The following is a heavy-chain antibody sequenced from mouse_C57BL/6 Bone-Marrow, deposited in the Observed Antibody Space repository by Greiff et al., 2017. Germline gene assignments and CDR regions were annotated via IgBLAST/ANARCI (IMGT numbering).Heavy chain of an antibody. J-gene: IGHJ3*01. V-gene: IGHV7-1*01. Sequence: EVKLLESGGGLVQSGRSLRLSCATSGFTFSDFYMEWVRQAPGKGLEWIAASRNKANDYTTEYSASVKGRFIVSRDTSQSILYLQMNALRAEDTAIYYCARDAFYGNPLTGTPFAYWGQGTLVTVSA. CDR2: SRNKANDYTT. CDR1: GFTFSDFY. CDR3: ARDAFYGNPLTGTPFAY. D-gene: IGHD4-1*01.